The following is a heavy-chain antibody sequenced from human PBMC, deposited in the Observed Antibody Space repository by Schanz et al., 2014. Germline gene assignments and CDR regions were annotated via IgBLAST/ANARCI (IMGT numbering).Heavy chain of an antibody. J-gene: IGHJ4*02. V-gene: IGHV3-74*01. CDR2: INSVGSNT. CDR3: AKKVPAYNPFDS. Sequence: EVQLVQSGGGLVQPGGSLRLSCAASGFTFSSHWIHWVHQDPGKGLVWVARINSVGSNTDYADSVTGRFTISRDNAKNTLYLQMDSLRAEDTAVYFCAKKVPAYNPFDSWGQGTLVTVSS. D-gene: IGHD1-1*01. CDR1: GFTFSSHW.